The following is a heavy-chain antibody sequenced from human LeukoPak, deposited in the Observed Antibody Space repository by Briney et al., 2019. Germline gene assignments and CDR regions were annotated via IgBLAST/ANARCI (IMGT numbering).Heavy chain of an antibody. V-gene: IGHV1-24*01. Sequence: GASVKVSCKVSGYTLTELSMHWVRQAPGKGLEWMGGFDPEDGETIYAQKFQGRVTMTEDTSTDTAYMELRSLRSEDTAVYYCATLDSSGYYLSCFDYWGQGTLVTVSS. CDR2: FDPEDGET. D-gene: IGHD3-22*01. J-gene: IGHJ4*02. CDR1: GYTLTELS. CDR3: ATLDSSGYYLSCFDY.